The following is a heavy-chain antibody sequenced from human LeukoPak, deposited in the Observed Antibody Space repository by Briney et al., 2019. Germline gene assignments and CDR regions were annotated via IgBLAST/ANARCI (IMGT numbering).Heavy chain of an antibody. V-gene: IGHV3-23*01. D-gene: IGHD3-22*01. Sequence: GGSLRLSCAASGFTFSSSAMSWVRQAPGKGLEWVSAISGSGGSTYYADSVKGRFTISRDNSKNTLYLQMNSLRAEDTAVYYCAKAPNYYDSSGYYYFDYWGQGTLVTVSS. CDR1: GFTFSSSA. CDR2: ISGSGGST. CDR3: AKAPNYYDSSGYYYFDY. J-gene: IGHJ4*02.